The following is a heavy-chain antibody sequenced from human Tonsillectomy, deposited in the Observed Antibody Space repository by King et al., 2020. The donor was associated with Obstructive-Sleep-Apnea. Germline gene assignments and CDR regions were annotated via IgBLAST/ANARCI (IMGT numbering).Heavy chain of an antibody. CDR2: IYYSGST. CDR3: AGIDIEYSYGYPYFDY. Sequence: QLQESGPGLVKPSETLSLTCTVSGGSISSSSYYWGWIRQPPGKGLEWIGSIYYSGSTYYNPSLKSRVTISLDTSKNQFSLKLSSVTAADTAVYYCAGIDIEYSYGYPYFDYWGQGTLVTVSS. D-gene: IGHD5-18*01. V-gene: IGHV4-39*07. CDR1: GGSISSSSYY. J-gene: IGHJ4*02.